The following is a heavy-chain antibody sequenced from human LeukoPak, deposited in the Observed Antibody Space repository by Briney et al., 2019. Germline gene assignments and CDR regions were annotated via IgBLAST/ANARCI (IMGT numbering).Heavy chain of an antibody. Sequence: GSLRLSCTASGFTFSSSVMSWVRQPPGKGLEWIGEIYHSGSTNYNPSLKSRVTISVDKSKNQFSLKLSSVTAADTAVYYCARGYYGSGSYPRVYNWFDPWGQGTLVTVSS. J-gene: IGHJ5*02. CDR1: GFTFSSSVM. CDR2: IYHSGST. V-gene: IGHV4-4*02. D-gene: IGHD3-10*01. CDR3: ARGYYGSGSYPRVYNWFDP.